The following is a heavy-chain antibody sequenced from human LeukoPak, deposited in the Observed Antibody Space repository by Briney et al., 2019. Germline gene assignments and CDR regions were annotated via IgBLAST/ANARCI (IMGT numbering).Heavy chain of an antibody. CDR3: ARGYYYDSSGYYYVRYFDY. CDR1: GGSISSYY. Sequence: PSETLSLTCTVSGGSISSYYWSWIRQPPGKGLEWIGYIYYSGSTNYNPSLKSRVTISVDTSKNQFSLKLSSVTAADTAVYYCARGYYYDSSGYYYVRYFDYWGQGTLVTVSS. J-gene: IGHJ4*02. D-gene: IGHD3-22*01. V-gene: IGHV4-59*12. CDR2: IYYSGST.